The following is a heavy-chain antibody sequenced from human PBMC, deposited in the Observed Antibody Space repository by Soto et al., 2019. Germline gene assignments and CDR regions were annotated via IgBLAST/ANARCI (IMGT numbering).Heavy chain of an antibody. D-gene: IGHD6-13*01. CDR3: ARDKGYSSSWYVGSVWFDP. CDR1: GYTFTSYC. J-gene: IGHJ5*02. V-gene: IGHV1-46*01. CDR2: INPSGGST. Sequence: ASVKVSCKASGYTFTSYCMHWVRQAPGQGLEWMGIINPSGGSTSYAQKFQGRVTMTRDTSTSTVYMELSSLRSEDTAVYYCARDKGYSSSWYVGSVWFDPWGQGTLVTVSS.